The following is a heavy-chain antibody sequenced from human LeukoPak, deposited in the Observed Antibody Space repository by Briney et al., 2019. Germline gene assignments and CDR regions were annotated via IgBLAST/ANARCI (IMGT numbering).Heavy chain of an antibody. J-gene: IGHJ3*02. D-gene: IGHD3-10*01. Sequence: GGSLRLSCAASGFTFSSYSMNWVRQAPGKGLEWVSYISSSSSTIYYADSVKGRFTISRDNAKNSLYLQMNSLRAEDTAVYYCAKGSGHPHAFDIWGQGTMVTVSS. CDR2: ISSSSSTI. CDR1: GFTFSSYS. V-gene: IGHV3-48*04. CDR3: AKGSGHPHAFDI.